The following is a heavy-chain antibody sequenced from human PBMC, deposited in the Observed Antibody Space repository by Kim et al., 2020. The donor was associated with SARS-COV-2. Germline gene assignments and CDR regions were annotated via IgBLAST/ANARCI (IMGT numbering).Heavy chain of an antibody. CDR3: ARDPNYYDSSGHFDY. D-gene: IGHD3-22*01. J-gene: IGHJ4*02. V-gene: IGHV1-46*01. Sequence: ASVKVSCKASGYPFTGYYIHWVRQAPGQGLEWMGIIIPSGGSTNYAQSFQGRVTMTRDTSTSTVFMELSSLRSEDTAVYYCARDPNYYDSSGHFDYWGQG. CDR2: IIPSGGST. CDR1: GYPFTGYY.